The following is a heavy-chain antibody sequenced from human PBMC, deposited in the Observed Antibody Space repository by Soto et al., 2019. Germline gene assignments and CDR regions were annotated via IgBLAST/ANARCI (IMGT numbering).Heavy chain of an antibody. V-gene: IGHV1-2*04. CDR1: GYTFTGYY. CDR3: AREGRNTVTPIYYYYYMDV. Sequence: ASVKVSCKASGYTFTGYYMHWVRQAPGQGLEWMGWINPNSGGTNYAQKFQGWVTMTRDTSISTAYMELSRLRSDDTAVYYCAREGRNTVTPIYYYYYMDVWGKGTTVTVSS. J-gene: IGHJ6*03. D-gene: IGHD4-17*01. CDR2: INPNSGGT.